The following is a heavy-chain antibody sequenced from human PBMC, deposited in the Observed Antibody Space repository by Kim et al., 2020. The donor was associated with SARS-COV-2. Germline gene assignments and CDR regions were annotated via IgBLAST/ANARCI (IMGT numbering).Heavy chain of an antibody. CDR1: GDSVSSNSVV. Sequence: SQTLSLTCAISGDSVSSNSVVWNWIRQSPSRGLEWLGRTYYRSKWYNDYAASVKSRITINPDTSKNQVSLQLNSVSPEDTAVYYCARESTNLAVTDRRGMDYWGQGTLVTVSS. CDR3: ARESTNLAVTDRRGMDY. CDR2: TYYRSKWYN. D-gene: IGHD6-19*01. J-gene: IGHJ4*02. V-gene: IGHV6-1*01.